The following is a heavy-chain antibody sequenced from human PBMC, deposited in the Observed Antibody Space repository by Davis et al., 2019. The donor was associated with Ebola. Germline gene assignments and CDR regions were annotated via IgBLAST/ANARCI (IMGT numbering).Heavy chain of an antibody. CDR3: AKSGSSLVGATLVY. V-gene: IGHV3-23*01. CDR1: GFTFSSYA. Sequence: GGSLRLSCAASGFTFSSYAMTWVRQAPGKGLEWVSTISGSTGNTHYADSVKGRFTISRDNSKNTLYLQMNSLRAEDTAVYYCAKSGSSLVGATLVYWGQGTLVTVSS. CDR2: ISGSTGNT. J-gene: IGHJ4*02. D-gene: IGHD1-26*01.